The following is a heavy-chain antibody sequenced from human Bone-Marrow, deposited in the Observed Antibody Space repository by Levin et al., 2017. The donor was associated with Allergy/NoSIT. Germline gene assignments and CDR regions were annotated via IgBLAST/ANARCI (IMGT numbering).Heavy chain of an antibody. CDR3: AKDAKAYCTSSSCYRGSWFDS. J-gene: IGHJ5*01. CDR2: SSIYNDYT. V-gene: IGHV1-18*01. D-gene: IGHD2-2*02. CDR1: GYTFTSYG. Sequence: GESLKISCKGTGYTFTSYGISWVRQGPGQGLEWMGWSSIYNDYTKYAQNLQGRVTMTADTSTNTAYMELRGLRSDDTAVYYCAKDAKAYCTSSSCYRGSWFDSWGQGTLVTVSS.